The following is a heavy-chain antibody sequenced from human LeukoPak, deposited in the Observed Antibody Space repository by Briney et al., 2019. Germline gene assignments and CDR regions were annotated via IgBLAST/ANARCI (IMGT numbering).Heavy chain of an antibody. Sequence: PGGSLRLSCAASGFTFSSYAMYWVRQAPGKGLQWVSTISDSGGTSYYADSVKCRFTISRDNSKNTLSLQMNSLRAEDTAMYYCAKSLSSGTSYCGQGKLVTVSS. D-gene: IGHD3-10*01. V-gene: IGHV3-23*01. J-gene: IGHJ4*02. CDR3: AKSLSSGTSY. CDR2: ISDSGGTS. CDR1: GFTFSSYA.